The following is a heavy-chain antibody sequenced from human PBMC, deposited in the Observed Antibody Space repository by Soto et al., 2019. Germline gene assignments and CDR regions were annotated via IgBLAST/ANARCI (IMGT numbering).Heavy chain of an antibody. CDR3: ARYRDDFWSGYFRWFDP. CDR1: GGSISGYY. Sequence: SETLSLTCSVSGGSISGYYWIWIRQPPGKGLEWIGYIYYSGSTNYNPSLKSRVTISVDTSKNQFSLKLSSVTAADTAVYYCARYRDDFWSGYFRWFDPWGQGTLVTVSS. V-gene: IGHV4-59*01. J-gene: IGHJ5*02. CDR2: IYYSGST. D-gene: IGHD3-3*01.